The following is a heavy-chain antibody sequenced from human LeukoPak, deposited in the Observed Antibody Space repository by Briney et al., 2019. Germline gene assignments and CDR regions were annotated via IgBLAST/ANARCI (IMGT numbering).Heavy chain of an antibody. Sequence: GGSLRLSCAASGFTFSSYSMNWVRQAPGKGLEWVSSISSISIFLYYAASLTSRFTLSRPTAKNSLYLQMNSLRAEDTAVYYCATRYGIPGGDAFDIWGQGTMVTVSS. CDR1: GFTFSSYS. J-gene: IGHJ3*02. V-gene: IGHV3-21*01. CDR2: ISSISIFL. D-gene: IGHD4-17*01. CDR3: ATRYGIPGGDAFDI.